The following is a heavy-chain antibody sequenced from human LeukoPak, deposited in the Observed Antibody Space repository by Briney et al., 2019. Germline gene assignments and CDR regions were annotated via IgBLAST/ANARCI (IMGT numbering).Heavy chain of an antibody. CDR2: IYSGGST. V-gene: IGHV3-53*01. CDR1: GFTVSSNY. D-gene: IGHD6-13*01. Sequence: GGSLRLSCAASGFTVSSNYMSWVRQAPGKGLEWVSVIYSGGSTYYADSVKGRYTISRDNSKNTLYLQMNSLRADDTAVYYCSRVAAEAGLGIAYWGQATLVSVS. J-gene: IGHJ4*02. CDR3: SRVAAEAGLGIAY.